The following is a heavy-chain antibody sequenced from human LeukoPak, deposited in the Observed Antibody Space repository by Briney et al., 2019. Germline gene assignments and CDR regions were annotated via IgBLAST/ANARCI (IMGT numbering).Heavy chain of an antibody. Sequence: ASVKVSCKASGYTFTSYYMHWVRQAPGQGLEWMGIINPSGGSTSYAQKFQGRVTMTRDTSTSTVYMELSSLRSEDTAVYYCAQPTHPSYFYYYMDVWGKGTTVTVSS. V-gene: IGHV1-46*01. CDR2: INPSGGST. J-gene: IGHJ6*03. CDR1: GYTFTSYY. CDR3: AQPTHPSYFYYYMDV.